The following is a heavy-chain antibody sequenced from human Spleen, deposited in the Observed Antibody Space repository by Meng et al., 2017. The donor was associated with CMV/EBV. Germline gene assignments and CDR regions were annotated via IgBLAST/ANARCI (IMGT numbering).Heavy chain of an antibody. J-gene: IGHJ4*02. V-gene: IGHV3-7*01. Sequence: GESLKISCAASGFTFSNSWMSWVRQAPGKGLEWVGNIKQDGSEKHYVDSVKGRFTISRDNTKKSLYLQMNSLRAEETAVYYCATDWGYDNYRFGNWGQGTLVTVSS. CDR1: GFTFSNSW. CDR3: ATDWGYDNYRFGN. D-gene: IGHD5-12*01. CDR2: IKQDGSEK.